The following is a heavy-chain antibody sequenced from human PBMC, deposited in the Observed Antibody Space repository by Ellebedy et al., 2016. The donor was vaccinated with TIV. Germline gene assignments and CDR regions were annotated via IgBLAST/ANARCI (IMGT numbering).Heavy chain of an antibody. CDR3: ARNIVKTTTLDY. CDR2: INAGNGDR. V-gene: IGHV1-3*01. D-gene: IGHD1-26*01. J-gene: IGHJ4*02. CDR1: GFIFTTYA. Sequence: AASVKVSCKASGFIFTTYAFYWVRQAPGQGLEYMGWINAGNGDRQYSQRFQGRVTITRDTSARTSYVELTSLRSEVTAVYYCARNIVKTTTLDYWGQGTLVTVSS.